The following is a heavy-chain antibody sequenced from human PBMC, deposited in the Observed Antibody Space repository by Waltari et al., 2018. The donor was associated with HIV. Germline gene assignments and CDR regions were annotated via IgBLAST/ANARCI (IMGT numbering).Heavy chain of an antibody. V-gene: IGHV3-49*05. D-gene: IGHD6-19*01. CDR2: IRLKANGGAT. J-gene: IGHJ4*02. Sequence: DVQVVESGGGLVKPGRSLRLSCTGSGFTFGDYGVSWFRQGPGKGLGWVGFIRLKANGGATQYGASVKGRFTISREDSKSVAYLQMNSLEIEDTAVYFCARGGVAVPGIHYWGQGTLVIVSS. CDR3: ARGGVAVPGIHY. CDR1: GFTFGDYG.